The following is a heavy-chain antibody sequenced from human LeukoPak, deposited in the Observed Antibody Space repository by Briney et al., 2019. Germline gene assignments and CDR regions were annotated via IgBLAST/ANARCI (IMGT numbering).Heavy chain of an antibody. D-gene: IGHD6-13*01. CDR1: GFSFNSFG. J-gene: IGHJ5*02. CDR3: AKSPISSALGGWFDP. CDR2: ISSAGVST. Sequence: GGTLRLSCAASGFSFNSFGMSWVRQAPGKGLEWVSAISSAGVSTYYADSVKGRFTISRDNSKNTLYLQMNSLRAEDTAVYYCAKSPISSALGGWFDPWGQGTLVTVSS. V-gene: IGHV3-23*01.